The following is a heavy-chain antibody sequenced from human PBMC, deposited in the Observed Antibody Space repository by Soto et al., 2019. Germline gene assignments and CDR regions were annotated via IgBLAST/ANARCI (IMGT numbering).Heavy chain of an antibody. CDR3: ARDPXXXXXXXGSYYFDY. Sequence: QAPGKGLEWVAVISYDGSNKYYADSVKGRFTISRDNSKNTMYLQRNSLRAEDTAVYYCARDPXXXXXXXGSYYFDYWGQGTLVTVSS. V-gene: IGHV3-30-3*01. D-gene: IGHD3-10*01. J-gene: IGHJ4*02. CDR2: ISYDGSNK.